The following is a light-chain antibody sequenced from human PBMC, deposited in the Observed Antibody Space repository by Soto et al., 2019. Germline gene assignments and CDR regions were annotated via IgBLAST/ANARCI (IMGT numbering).Light chain of an antibody. CDR2: NVS. V-gene: IGLV2-14*01. CDR1: SSDIGCNNY. J-gene: IGLJ3*02. Sequence: QSALTQPASVSGSPGQSITISCTGTSSDIGCNNYVCWFQQRPGKAPTLIIYNVSNRPSGVCTHFSGSKSGNTASLTISGLLPEDEAEYYCSSYTTTARLFGGGTKLTVL. CDR3: SSYTTTARL.